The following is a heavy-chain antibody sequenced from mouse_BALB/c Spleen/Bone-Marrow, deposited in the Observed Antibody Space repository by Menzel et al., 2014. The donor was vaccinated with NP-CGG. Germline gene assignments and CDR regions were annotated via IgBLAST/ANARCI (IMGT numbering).Heavy chain of an antibody. Sequence: EVQLQQSGAELVRSGASVKLSCTASGFNIKDYYMHWVKQRPEQGLEWIGWIDTGNGDTEYAPKFQGKAAMTADTSSNTAYLQLSSLTSEDTAVYYCNAEHGNYHYFDYWGQGTTLTVSS. CDR3: NAEHGNYHYFDY. CDR2: IDTGNGDT. D-gene: IGHD6-1*01. V-gene: IGHV14-4*02. CDR1: GFNIKDYY. J-gene: IGHJ2*01.